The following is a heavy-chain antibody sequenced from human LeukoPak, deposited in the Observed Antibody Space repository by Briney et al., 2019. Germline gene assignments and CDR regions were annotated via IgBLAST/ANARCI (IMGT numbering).Heavy chain of an antibody. CDR3: ARGRDRSKAGDH. D-gene: IGHD5-24*01. Sequence: SETLSLTCAVSGVSFDDYYCSWVRQPPGKGLEWIGEIHPSGIFYYNSSLMSRVTISIDTSKSQFSLRLTSVTAADTGFYYCARGRDRSKAGDHWGQGSLVTVSS. V-gene: IGHV4-34*01. J-gene: IGHJ4*02. CDR2: IHPSGIF. CDR1: GVSFDDYY.